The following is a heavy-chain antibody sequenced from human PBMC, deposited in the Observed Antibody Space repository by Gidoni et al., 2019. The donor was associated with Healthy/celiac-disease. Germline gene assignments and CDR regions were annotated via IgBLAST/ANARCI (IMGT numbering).Heavy chain of an antibody. V-gene: IGHV3-30-3*01. D-gene: IGHD4-17*01. CDR3: ARGGHGDSTTESYYFDY. CDR1: GFTFSSYA. J-gene: IGHJ4*02. Sequence: QVQLVESGGGVVQPGRSLRLSCAASGFTFSSYAMHWVRQAPGKGLEWVAVISYDGSNKYYADSVKGRFTISRDNSKNTLYLQMNSLRAEDTAVYYCARGGHGDSTTESYYFDYWGQGTLVTVSS. CDR2: ISYDGSNK.